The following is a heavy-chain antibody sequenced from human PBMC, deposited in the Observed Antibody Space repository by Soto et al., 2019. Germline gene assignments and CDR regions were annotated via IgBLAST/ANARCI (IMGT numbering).Heavy chain of an antibody. CDR1: GFTFSNHP. D-gene: IGHD3-3*01. CDR3: AREVDFWSGEIDC. J-gene: IGHJ4*02. CDR2: ISYDGSNK. V-gene: IGHV3-30-3*01. Sequence: QVQLVESGGGVVQPGKSLRLSCAASGFTFSNHPMHWVRQAPGKGLEWGAVISYDGSNKYYADSVQGRFTISRDNSKNTLWMQMNSLRLADTAVHYCAREVDFWSGEIDCWGQGTLVTVSS.